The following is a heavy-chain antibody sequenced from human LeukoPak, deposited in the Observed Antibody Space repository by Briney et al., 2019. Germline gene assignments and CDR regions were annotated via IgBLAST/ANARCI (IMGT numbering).Heavy chain of an antibody. CDR3: ARGGYYDYVWGSFSHYFDY. CDR2: IYYSGST. Sequence: TTSETLSHTCTVSGGSISSYYWSWIRQPPGKGLEWIGYIYYSGSTNYNPSLKSRVTISVDTSKNQFSLKLSSVTAADTAVYYCARGGYYDYVWGSFSHYFDYWGQGTLVTVSS. CDR1: GGSISSYY. V-gene: IGHV4-59*01. D-gene: IGHD3-16*01. J-gene: IGHJ4*02.